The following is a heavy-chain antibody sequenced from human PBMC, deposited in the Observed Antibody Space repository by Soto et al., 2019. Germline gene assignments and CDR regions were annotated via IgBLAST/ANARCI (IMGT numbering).Heavy chain of an antibody. CDR2: IWSDGSYS. Sequence: QVQLLDSAGAVVQPGRSLRLSCAASGLTFSSYGMHWVRQAPDKGLEWVAVIWSDGSYSSYADSVKGRFTISRDNSKNTVYLQMNSVRVEDTAVYYCARDRGYYYDGVDVWGQGTTVTVSS. CDR3: ARDRGYYYDGVDV. V-gene: IGHV3-33*01. CDR1: GLTFSSYG. J-gene: IGHJ6*02.